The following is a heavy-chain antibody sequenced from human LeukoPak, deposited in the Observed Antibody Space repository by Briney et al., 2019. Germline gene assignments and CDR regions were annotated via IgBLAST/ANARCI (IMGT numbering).Heavy chain of an antibody. V-gene: IGHV1-69*05. J-gene: IGHJ5*02. CDR1: GYTFTSYG. D-gene: IGHD5-18*01. CDR3: ARGDSYGPYNWFDP. CDR2: IIPIFGTA. Sequence: SMKVSCKASGYTFTSYGISWVRQAPGQGLEWMGGIIPIFGTANYAQKFQGRVTITTDESTSTAYMELSSLRSEDTAVYYCARGDSYGPYNWFDPWGQGTLVTVSS.